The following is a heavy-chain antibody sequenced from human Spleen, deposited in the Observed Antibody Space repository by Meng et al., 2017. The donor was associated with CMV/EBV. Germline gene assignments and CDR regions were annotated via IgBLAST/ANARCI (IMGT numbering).Heavy chain of an antibody. V-gene: IGHV3-15*01. CDR2: IKSKTDGGTT. J-gene: IGHJ4*02. D-gene: IGHD3-3*01. CDR1: GFTFSNAW. Sequence: LSLTCAASGFTFSNAWMSWVRQAPGKGLEWVGRIKSKTDGGTTDYAAPVKGRFTISRDDSKNTLYLQMNSLKTEDTAVYYCTTRVTIFGVVVGIDYWGQGTLVTVSS. CDR3: TTRVTIFGVVVGIDY.